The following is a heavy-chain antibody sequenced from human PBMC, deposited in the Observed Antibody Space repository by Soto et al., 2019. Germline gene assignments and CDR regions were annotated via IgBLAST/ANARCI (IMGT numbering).Heavy chain of an antibody. D-gene: IGHD2-15*01. V-gene: IGHV3-23*01. Sequence: PGGSLRLSCGACGFTFTSYAMGWEHQAPGKGLECVSVVSRGGSTHYADSVTGRFIVSRDNSKNTVSLQMNSLRADDTAVYYCAKRRGAGGHFDYWGQGALVTVSS. CDR1: GFTFTSYA. J-gene: IGHJ4*02. CDR2: VSRGGST. CDR3: AKRRGAGGHFDY.